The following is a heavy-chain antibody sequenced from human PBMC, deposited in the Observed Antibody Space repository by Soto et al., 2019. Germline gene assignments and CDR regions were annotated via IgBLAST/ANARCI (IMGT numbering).Heavy chain of an antibody. V-gene: IGHV4-28*07. CDR3: ARKMDSSGYWD. D-gene: IGHD3-22*01. CDR1: GYSIISNNW. Sequence: QVQLQESGPGLVQHSDTLSLTYAVSGYSIISNNWWAWIRQPPGKGLEWIAYMYHTGSSSYNPSLKSGVSLSLDTSRNQFSLTLGSVTAEDTAVYFCARKMDSSGYWDWGQGILVTVAS. J-gene: IGHJ4*02. CDR2: MYHTGSS.